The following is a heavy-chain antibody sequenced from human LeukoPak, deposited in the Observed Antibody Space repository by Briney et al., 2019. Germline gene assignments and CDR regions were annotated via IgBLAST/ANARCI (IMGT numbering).Heavy chain of an antibody. CDR3: ARGTVSDTDNEYFRH. V-gene: IGHV4-34*01. CDR1: GGSFSGYY. Sequence: SETLSLTCAVYGGSFSGYYWSWIRQPPGKGLEWIGEINHSGSTNYNPSLKSRVTISVDTSKNQFSLKLSSVTAADTAVYYCARGTVSDTDNEYFRHWGQGTLVTVSS. J-gene: IGHJ1*01. CDR2: INHSGST. D-gene: IGHD1-14*01.